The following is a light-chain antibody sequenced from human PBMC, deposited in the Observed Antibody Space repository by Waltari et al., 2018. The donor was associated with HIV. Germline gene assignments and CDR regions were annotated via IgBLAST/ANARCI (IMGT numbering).Light chain of an antibody. J-gene: IGLJ2*01. V-gene: IGLV1-44*01. CDR3: GVLDVNVEGVV. Sequence: QSQLIQPPSTSGAPGQRVDISCSGGDSNIGVSSVNWYQHLPGSSPKLLIFNPDVRAPGGPDRFSGSRSGTSASLAISGLQSDDEGDYYCGVLDVNVEGVVFGGGTKVTVL. CDR1: DSNIGVSS. CDR2: NPD.